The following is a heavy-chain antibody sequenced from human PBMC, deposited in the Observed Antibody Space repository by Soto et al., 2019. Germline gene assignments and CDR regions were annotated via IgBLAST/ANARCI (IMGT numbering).Heavy chain of an antibody. D-gene: IGHD2-15*01. CDR2: IYYSGST. Sequence: SQTLSLTCTVSGGSISSSSYYWGWIRQPPGKGLEWIGSIYYSGSTYYNPSLKSRVTISVDTSKNQFSLKLSSVTAADTAVYYCARHVIVTVVVAAGQFFDPWGQGTLVTVSS. V-gene: IGHV4-39*01. CDR1: GGSISSSSYY. J-gene: IGHJ5*02. CDR3: ARHVIVTVVVAAGQFFDP.